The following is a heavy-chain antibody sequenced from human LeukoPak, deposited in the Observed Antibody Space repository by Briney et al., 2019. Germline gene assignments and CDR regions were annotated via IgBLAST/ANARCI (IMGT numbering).Heavy chain of an antibody. D-gene: IGHD6-6*01. CDR3: ARDPQEYSSSQNWFDP. V-gene: IGHV3-20*04. J-gene: IGHJ5*02. CDR2: INWNGGST. CDR1: GFTFDDYG. Sequence: SGGSLRLSCAASGFTFDDYGMSWVRQAPGKGLEWVSGINWNGGSTGYADSVKGRFTISRDNSKNTLYLQMNSLRAEDTAVYYCARDPQEYSSSQNWFDPWGQGTLVTVSS.